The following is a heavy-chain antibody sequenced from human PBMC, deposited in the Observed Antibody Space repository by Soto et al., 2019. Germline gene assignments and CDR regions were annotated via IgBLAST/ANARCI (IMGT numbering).Heavy chain of an antibody. CDR2: IIPIFGTA. CDR3: ARDLGNYDFWSGYYPPDGMDV. CDR1: GGTFSSYA. V-gene: IGHV1-69*13. J-gene: IGHJ6*02. Sequence: SVKVSCKASGGTFSSYAISWVRQAPGQGLEWMGGIIPIFGTANFAQKFQGRVTITADESTSTAYMELSSLRSEDTAVYYCARDLGNYDFWSGYYPPDGMDVWGQGTTVTVSS. D-gene: IGHD3-3*01.